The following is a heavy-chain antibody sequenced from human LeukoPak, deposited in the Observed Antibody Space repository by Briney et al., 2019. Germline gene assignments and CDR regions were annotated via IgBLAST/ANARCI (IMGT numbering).Heavy chain of an antibody. Sequence: SGPTLVKPTQTLTLTCTFSGCSVTTSGVGVGWIRQSPGKALEWLALIYGDENKRYSPSLKSRLTITKDTSKNLVVLKMTNMDPMDTATYFCTHGRAFYYDTTGYFPAFDYWGQGALVTVSS. CDR3: THGRAFYYDTTGYFPAFDY. V-gene: IGHV2-5*02. J-gene: IGHJ4*02. CDR2: IYGDENK. D-gene: IGHD3-22*01. CDR1: GCSVTTSGVG.